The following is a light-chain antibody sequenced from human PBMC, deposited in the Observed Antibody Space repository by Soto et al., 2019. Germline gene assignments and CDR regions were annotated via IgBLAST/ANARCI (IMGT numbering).Light chain of an antibody. CDR1: RSVSSN. V-gene: IGKV3-15*01. Sequence: VMTPPPATPSVTLGVCATLSCGASRSVSSNLAWYQLKPGQAPRFLLYGESTRATGIPARFSGSGSGTEFTLTISSLQSEDFAVYYCPQYNDWPTFGQGTKVDI. CDR2: GES. CDR3: PQYNDWPT. J-gene: IGKJ1*01.